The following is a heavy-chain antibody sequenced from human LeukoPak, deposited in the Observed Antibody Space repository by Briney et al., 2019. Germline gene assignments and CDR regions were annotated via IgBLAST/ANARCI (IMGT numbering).Heavy chain of an antibody. D-gene: IGHD3-10*01. Sequence: GGSLRLSCAASGFTFSSYSMNWVRQAPGQGLEWVSSISSSSSYIYYADSVKGRFTISRDNAKNSLYLQMNSLRAEDTAVYYCASRGGVGMDVWGQGTTVTVSS. CDR1: GFTFSSYS. CDR3: ASRGGVGMDV. V-gene: IGHV3-21*01. J-gene: IGHJ6*02. CDR2: ISSSSSYI.